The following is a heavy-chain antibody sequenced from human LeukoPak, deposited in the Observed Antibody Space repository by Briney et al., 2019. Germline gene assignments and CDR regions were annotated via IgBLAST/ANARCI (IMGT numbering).Heavy chain of an antibody. J-gene: IGHJ4*02. CDR2: IRQDGSER. CDR3: AGLITVAGDIDY. CDR1: GFTLGTYW. D-gene: IGHD6-19*01. V-gene: IGHV3-7*01. Sequence: GGSLRLSCAASGFTLGTYWMSWVRQAPGKGLEWVGTIRQDGSERFYVDSVKGRFTVSRDNAKTSLYLQMNSLRAEDTAVYYCAGLITVAGDIDYWGQGTLVTVSS.